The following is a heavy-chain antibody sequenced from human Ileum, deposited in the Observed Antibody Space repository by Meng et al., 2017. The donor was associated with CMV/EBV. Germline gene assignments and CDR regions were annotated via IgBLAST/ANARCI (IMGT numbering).Heavy chain of an antibody. CDR1: GFTFSNYA. J-gene: IGHJ3*01. Sequence: AGFTFSNYAINWVRQAPGKGLEWVSGITGGGYTAFIGDSVKGRFTIFRDNSKNTVSLQMNSLRVEDTAIYYCAKEITSTTRGAFDLWGRGTMVTVSS. V-gene: IGHV3-23*01. CDR2: ITGGGYTA. CDR3: AKEITSTTRGAFDL. D-gene: IGHD1-1*01.